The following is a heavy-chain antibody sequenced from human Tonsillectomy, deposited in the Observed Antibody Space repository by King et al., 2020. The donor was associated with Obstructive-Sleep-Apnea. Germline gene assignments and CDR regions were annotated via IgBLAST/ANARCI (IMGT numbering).Heavy chain of an antibody. D-gene: IGHD6-13*01. CDR1: GYSISSGYY. J-gene: IGHJ4*02. CDR2: IYHSGST. V-gene: IGHV4-38-2*02. CDR3: ARVQQLGFDY. Sequence: QLQESGPGLVKPSETLSLTCTVSGYSISSGYYWGWIRQPPGKGLEWIGSIYHSGSTYYNPSHKSRVTISVDTSKNQFSLNLSSVTAADTAVYYCARVQQLGFDYWGQGTLVTVSS.